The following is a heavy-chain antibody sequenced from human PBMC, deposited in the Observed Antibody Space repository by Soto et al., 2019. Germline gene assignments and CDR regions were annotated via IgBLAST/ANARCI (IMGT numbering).Heavy chain of an antibody. CDR2: IIPIFGTA. Sequence: SVKVSCKASGGTFSSYAISWVRQAPGQGLEWMGGIIPIFGTANYAQKFQGRVTITADKSTSTAYMELSGLRSDDTADDTAVYYCAKSNYGGDDYFQYGLDVWGQGTTVTVSS. V-gene: IGHV1-69*06. CDR3: VYYCAKSNYGGDDYFQYGLDV. J-gene: IGHJ6*02. CDR1: GGTFSSYA. D-gene: IGHD2-21*02.